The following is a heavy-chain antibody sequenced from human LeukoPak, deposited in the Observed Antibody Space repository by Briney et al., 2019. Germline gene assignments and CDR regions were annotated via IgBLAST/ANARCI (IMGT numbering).Heavy chain of an antibody. V-gene: IGHV6-1*01. CDR3: ARENSRGRFDY. Sequence: SQTLSLTCGISGDSVSSNSGAWNWTRQSPSRGLEWLGRTYYRSKWYNNYAVSVKSRITINPDSSKNQVSLQLNSVTPEDTAMYYCARENSRGRFDYWGQGTLVTVSS. CDR2: TYYRSKWYN. D-gene: IGHD6-19*01. CDR1: GDSVSSNSGA. J-gene: IGHJ4*02.